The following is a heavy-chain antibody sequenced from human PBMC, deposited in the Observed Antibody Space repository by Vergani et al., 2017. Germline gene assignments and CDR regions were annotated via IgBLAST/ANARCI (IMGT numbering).Heavy chain of an antibody. D-gene: IGHD2/OR15-2a*01. CDR2: IKNKKDGGKT. Sequence: ELQVVESGGGLVKPGESLRLSCAASGFPFSDAWMTWVRQVPGKGLERVGLIKNKKDGGKTDYAASVKDRFTISRDDSQQTMYLQMNSLKTEDTAVYFCAVFVGEGDQGQHEYWYFDFWCRGTLAIVSS. V-gene: IGHV3-15*01. J-gene: IGHJ2*01. CDR3: AVFVGEGDQGQHEYWYFDF. CDR1: GFPFSDAW.